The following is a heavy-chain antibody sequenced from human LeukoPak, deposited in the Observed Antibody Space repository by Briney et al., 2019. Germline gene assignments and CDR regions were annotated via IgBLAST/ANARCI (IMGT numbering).Heavy chain of an antibody. D-gene: IGHD5-18*01. CDR3: ARHEDKYTYGLSPDY. CDR1: GYSFTSYW. V-gene: IGHV5-51*01. J-gene: IGHJ4*02. Sequence: GESLKISCKGSGYSFTSYWIGWVRQMPGKGLEWMGIIYPGDSDTRYSPSFQGQVTISADKSISTAYLQWSSLKASDTAMYYCARHEDKYTYGLSPDYWGQGALVTVSS. CDR2: IYPGDSDT.